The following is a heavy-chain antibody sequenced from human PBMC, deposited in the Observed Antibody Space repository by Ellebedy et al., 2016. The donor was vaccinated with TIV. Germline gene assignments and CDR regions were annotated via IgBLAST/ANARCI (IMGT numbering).Heavy chain of an antibody. D-gene: IGHD6-19*01. V-gene: IGHV3-73*01. J-gene: IGHJ5*02. Sequence: GESLKISCAASGFTFSGFTVHWVRQASGGGLEWLGRIRGKANNYATVYAASGKGRFTISRDDSVNAAYMQMNSLKTEDTAIYYCTASAGTSSGGFDPWGQGTLATVSS. CDR2: IRGKANNYAT. CDR1: GFTFSGFT. CDR3: TASAGTSSGGFDP.